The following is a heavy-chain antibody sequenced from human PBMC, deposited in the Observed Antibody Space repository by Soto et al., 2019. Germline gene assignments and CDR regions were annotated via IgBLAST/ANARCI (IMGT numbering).Heavy chain of an antibody. CDR2: ISRDGRGE. V-gene: IGHV3-30*18. Sequence: PGGSLRLSCVGSGFNFANFGIQWIRQAPGKGLEWVAIISRDGRGEAFADSVKGRFAISKDNSKNTVYLQMTGLRSDDTAVYYCAKEEKQNYDVDHWGQGTLVTVSS. CDR1: GFNFANFG. CDR3: AKEEKQNYDVDH. D-gene: IGHD3-3*01. J-gene: IGHJ1*01.